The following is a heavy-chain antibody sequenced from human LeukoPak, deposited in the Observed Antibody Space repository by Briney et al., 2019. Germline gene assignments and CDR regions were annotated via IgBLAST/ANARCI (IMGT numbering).Heavy chain of an antibody. J-gene: IGHJ4*02. CDR2: ISSSSSYI. Sequence: GGSLRLSCAASGFTFSSYSMNWVRQAPGKGLEWVSSISSSSSYIYYADSVKSRFTISRDNAKNSLYLQMNSLRAEDTAVYYCARAGYYMLSWANFDYWGQGTLVTVSS. CDR1: GFTFSSYS. V-gene: IGHV3-21*01. D-gene: IGHD3-9*01. CDR3: ARAGYYMLSWANFDY.